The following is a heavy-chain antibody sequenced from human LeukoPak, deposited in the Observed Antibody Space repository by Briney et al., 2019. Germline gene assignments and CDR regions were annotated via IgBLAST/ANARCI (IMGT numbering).Heavy chain of an antibody. CDR2: INYIGST. CDR3: ASTYSGYAFDY. CDR1: GGSISSYY. D-gene: IGHD5-12*01. Sequence: SETLSLTCSVSGGSISSYYWGWIRQPPGKGLEWIGYINYIGSTNYNPTLKSRVTISVDASKKQFSLKLSSVTAADTAVYYCASTYSGYAFDYWGQGTLVTVSS. V-gene: IGHV4-59*08. J-gene: IGHJ4*02.